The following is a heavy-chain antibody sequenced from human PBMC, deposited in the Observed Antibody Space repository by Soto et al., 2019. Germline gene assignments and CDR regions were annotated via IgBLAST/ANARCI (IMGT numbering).Heavy chain of an antibody. V-gene: IGHV4-30-4*01. J-gene: IGHJ5*02. D-gene: IGHD5-18*01. CDR2: ISYSGTT. Sequence: SETLSLTCTVSGDSISSINNYWSWIRQPPGEGLGWIGFISYSGTTSYSPSLKSRVAISLDTSKNQFSLSLNFVTAADTAVYYCARGRGYSYGLDPWGQGSLVTVS. CDR3: ARGRGYSYGLDP. CDR1: GDSISSINNY.